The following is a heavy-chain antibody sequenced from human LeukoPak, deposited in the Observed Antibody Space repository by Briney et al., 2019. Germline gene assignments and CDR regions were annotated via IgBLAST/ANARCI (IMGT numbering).Heavy chain of an antibody. J-gene: IGHJ6*03. V-gene: IGHV1-69*13. CDR3: AREDIVATDVPDYYYCYYMDV. CDR1: GGTFSSYA. D-gene: IGHD5-12*01. CDR2: IIPIFGTA. Sequence: SVKVSCKASGGTFSSYAISWVRQAPGQGLEWMGGIIPIFGTANYAQKFQGRVTITADESTSTAYMELSSLRSEDTAVYYCAREDIVATDVPDYYYCYYMDVWGKGTTVTVSS.